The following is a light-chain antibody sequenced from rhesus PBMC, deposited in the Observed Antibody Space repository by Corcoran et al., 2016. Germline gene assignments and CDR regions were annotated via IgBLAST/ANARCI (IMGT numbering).Light chain of an antibody. Sequence: IQMTQSPSSLSASVGDTVTITCQASQGITKYLAWYQQKPGKAPNLLINVASTLQSGAPSRFSGRGSGTEVALTISSLRPEHFATDYCQHHNSYPPTFCGGAKVELK. J-gene: IGKJ4*01. CDR1: QGITKY. V-gene: IGKV1-33*02. CDR3: QHHNSYPPT. CDR2: VAS.